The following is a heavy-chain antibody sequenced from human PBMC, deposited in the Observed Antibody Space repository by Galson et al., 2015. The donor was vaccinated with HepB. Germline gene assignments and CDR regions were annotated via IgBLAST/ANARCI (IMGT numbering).Heavy chain of an antibody. CDR2: ISSSSSYT. V-gene: IGHV3-11*06. D-gene: IGHD2-15*01. J-gene: IGHJ6*02. CDR3: ARRLRIYYYYGMDV. CDR1: GFTFSDYY. Sequence: LRLSCAASGFTFSDYYMSWIRQAPGKGLEWVSYISSSSSYTNYADSVKGRFTISRDNAKNSLYLQMNSLRAEDTAVYYCARRLRIYYYYGMDVWGQGTTVTVSS.